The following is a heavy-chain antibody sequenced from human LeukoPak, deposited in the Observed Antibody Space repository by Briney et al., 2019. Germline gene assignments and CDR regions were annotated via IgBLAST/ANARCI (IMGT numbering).Heavy chain of an antibody. Sequence: PSETLSLTCTVSGGSISGYYWSWIRQPPGKGLEWIGYIYYSGSTYYNPSLKSRVTISVDTSKNQFSLKLSSVTAADTAVYYCARATLGSGSYYYFDYWGQGTLVTVSS. V-gene: IGHV4-59*06. CDR3: ARATLGSGSYYYFDY. CDR1: GGSISGYY. D-gene: IGHD3-10*01. CDR2: IYYSGST. J-gene: IGHJ4*02.